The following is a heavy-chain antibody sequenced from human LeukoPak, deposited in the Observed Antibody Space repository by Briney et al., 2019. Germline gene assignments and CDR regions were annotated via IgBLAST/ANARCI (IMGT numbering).Heavy chain of an antibody. Sequence: VASVKVSCKASGGTFSSYAISWVRQAPGQGLEWMGRIIPILGIANYAQKFQGRVTITADKSTSTAYMELSSLRSEDTAVYYCAREERDYYGMDVWGQGTTVTVSS. J-gene: IGHJ6*02. CDR1: GGTFSSYA. CDR2: IIPILGIA. CDR3: AREERDYYGMDV. V-gene: IGHV1-69*04.